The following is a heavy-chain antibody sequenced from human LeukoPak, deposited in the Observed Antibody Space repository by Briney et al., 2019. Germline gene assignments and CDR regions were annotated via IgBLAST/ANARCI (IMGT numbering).Heavy chain of an antibody. D-gene: IGHD7-27*01. J-gene: IGHJ4*02. CDR2: ITGSGGST. Sequence: GGSLRLSCAASGFTFSSYAMSWVRQAPGKGLEWVTAITGSGGSTYYADSVKGRFTISRDNSKNTLYVQMNSLRAEDTAVYYCATERNWVFDYWGQGTLVTVSS. V-gene: IGHV3-23*01. CDR3: ATERNWVFDY. CDR1: GFTFSSYA.